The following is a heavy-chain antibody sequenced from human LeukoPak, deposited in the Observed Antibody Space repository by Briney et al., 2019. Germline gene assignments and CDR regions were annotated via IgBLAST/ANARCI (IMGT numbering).Heavy chain of an antibody. CDR3: AKEDGYSYGTLFY. J-gene: IGHJ4*02. V-gene: IGHV3-30*18. D-gene: IGHD5-18*01. CDR1: GFTFSSYG. Sequence: GRSLRLSCAASGFTFSSYGMHWVRQAPGKGLEWVAVISYDGSNKYYADSVKGRFTISRDNSKNTLYLQMNSLRAEDTAVYYCAKEDGYSYGTLFYWGQGTLVIVSS. CDR2: ISYDGSNK.